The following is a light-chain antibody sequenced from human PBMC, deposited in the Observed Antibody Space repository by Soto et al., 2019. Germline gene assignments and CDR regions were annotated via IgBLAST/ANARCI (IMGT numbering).Light chain of an antibody. CDR2: DGR. CDR3: SSDTGSSSYV. V-gene: IGLV2-23*01. CDR1: FNNFGTYGV. Sequence: QSALTQPASVSGSPGQSITLSCTGSFNNFGTYGVVSWYQQHPGKVPKLIIYDGRERPSGVSDRFSGSKSGNTASLTISGLQAEDEADYYCSSDTGSSSYVFGTGTKLTVL. J-gene: IGLJ1*01.